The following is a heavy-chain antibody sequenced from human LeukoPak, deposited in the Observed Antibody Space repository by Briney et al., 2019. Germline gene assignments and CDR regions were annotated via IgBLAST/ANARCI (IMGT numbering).Heavy chain of an antibody. CDR1: GYTFTGYY. D-gene: IGHD2-15*01. Sequence: ASVKVSCKASGYTFTGYYMHWVRQAPGQGLEWMGWVNPNSGGTNYAQKFQGRVTMTRDTSISTAYMELSRLRSDDTAVYYCARGKYGGNKGFDYWGQGTLVTVSS. J-gene: IGHJ4*02. CDR2: VNPNSGGT. CDR3: ARGKYGGNKGFDY. V-gene: IGHV1-2*02.